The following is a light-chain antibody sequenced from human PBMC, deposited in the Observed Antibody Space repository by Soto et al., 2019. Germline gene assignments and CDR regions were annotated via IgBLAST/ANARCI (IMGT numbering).Light chain of an antibody. J-gene: IGKJ5*01. CDR3: QQYGSPIT. CDR2: GAS. CDR1: QSVSSSY. Sequence: EIVLTQSPGTLSLSPGERATLSCRASQSVSSSYLAWYQQKPGQAPRLLIYGASSRATGIPDRFSGSGCGTDFNLTISRLEPEDFAVYYCQQYGSPITFGQGTRLEIK. V-gene: IGKV3-20*01.